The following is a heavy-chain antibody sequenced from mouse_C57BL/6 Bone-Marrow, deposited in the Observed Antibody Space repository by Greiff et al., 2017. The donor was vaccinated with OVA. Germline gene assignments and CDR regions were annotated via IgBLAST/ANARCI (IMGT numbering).Heavy chain of an antibody. J-gene: IGHJ3*01. CDR3: ARGGYYYYGSTFAY. CDR1: GYTFTSYW. V-gene: IGHV1-53*01. CDR2: INPSNGGT. D-gene: IGHD1-1*01. Sequence: QVQLQQPGPELVKPGASVKLSCKASGYTFTSYWMHWVKQRPGQGLEWIGNINPSNGGTNYNEKFKSKATLTVDKSSSTAYMQLSSLTSEDSAVYYCARGGYYYYGSTFAYWGQGTLVTVSA.